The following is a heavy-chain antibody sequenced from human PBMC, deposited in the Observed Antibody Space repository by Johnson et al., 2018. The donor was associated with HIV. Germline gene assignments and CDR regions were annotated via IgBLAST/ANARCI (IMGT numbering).Heavy chain of an antibody. V-gene: IGHV3-9*01. Sequence: QLVESGGGVVQPGRSLRLSCAASGFTFDDYAMHWVRQAPGKGLAWVSGISWNSGSKGYAASVKGRFTISRDKAKNSLYMQLNSLRAEDTALYYCAKDLRSVNLDAFDIWGQGTMVTVSS. CDR2: ISWNSGSK. CDR1: GFTFDDYA. D-gene: IGHD2-15*01. J-gene: IGHJ3*02. CDR3: AKDLRSVNLDAFDI.